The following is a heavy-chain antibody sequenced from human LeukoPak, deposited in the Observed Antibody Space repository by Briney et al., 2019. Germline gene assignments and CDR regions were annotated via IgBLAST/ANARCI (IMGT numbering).Heavy chain of an antibody. D-gene: IGHD3-22*01. CDR3: AKAGGYRYYFDY. CDR1: GFTFSGYW. V-gene: IGHV3-23*01. Sequence: PGGSLRLSCAASGFTFSGYWMSWVRQAPGKGLEWVSAISGSGGSTYYADSVKGRFTISRDNSKNTLYLQMNSLRAEDTAVYYCAKAGGYRYYFDYWGQGTLVTVSS. CDR2: ISGSGGST. J-gene: IGHJ4*02.